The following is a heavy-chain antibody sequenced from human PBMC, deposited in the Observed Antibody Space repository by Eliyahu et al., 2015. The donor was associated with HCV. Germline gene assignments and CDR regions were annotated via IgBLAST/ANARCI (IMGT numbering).Heavy chain of an antibody. Sequence: QVQLVESGGGLVKPGGSLRLSCAASGFTFSDYYMSWIRQAPGKGLEWVSYISSSGSTIYYADSVKGRFTISRDNAKNSLYLQMNSLRAEDTAVYYCARAALMVYATHRLDAFDIWGQGTMVTVSS. J-gene: IGHJ3*02. CDR1: GFTFSDYY. CDR2: ISSSGSTI. V-gene: IGHV3-11*01. D-gene: IGHD2-8*01. CDR3: ARAALMVYATHRLDAFDI.